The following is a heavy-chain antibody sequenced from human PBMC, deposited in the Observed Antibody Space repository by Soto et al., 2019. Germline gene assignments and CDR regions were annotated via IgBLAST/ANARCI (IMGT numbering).Heavy chain of an antibody. CDR2: INPSGGST. Sequence: GASVKVSCKASGYTFTSYYMHWVRQAPGQGLEWMGIINPSGGSTSYAQKFQGRVTITADESTSTAYMELSSLRSEDTAVYYCARVYDSSGYYITYGMDVWGQGTTVTVSS. V-gene: IGHV1-46*01. CDR1: GYTFTSYY. D-gene: IGHD3-22*01. J-gene: IGHJ6*02. CDR3: ARVYDSSGYYITYGMDV.